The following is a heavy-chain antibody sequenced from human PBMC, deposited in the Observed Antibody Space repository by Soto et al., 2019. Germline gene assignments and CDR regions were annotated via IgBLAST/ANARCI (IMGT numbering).Heavy chain of an antibody. CDR3: ATILPDYGDMGL. D-gene: IGHD4-17*01. J-gene: IGHJ3*01. V-gene: IGHV4-31*03. Sequence: QVQLQESGPGLVKPSQTLSLTCTVSGGSISSGGYYWSWIRQHPGKGLEWIGYIYYSGSTYYNPSLKRRVTISVDTSKNQFSLKLSSVTAADTPVYYCATILPDYGDMGLWGQGTMVTVSS. CDR2: IYYSGST. CDR1: GGSISSGGYY.